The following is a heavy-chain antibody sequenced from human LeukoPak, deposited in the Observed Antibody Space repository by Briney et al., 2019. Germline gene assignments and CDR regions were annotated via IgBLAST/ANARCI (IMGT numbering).Heavy chain of an antibody. Sequence: SETLSLTCAVSGDSISSSPYYWGWIRQPPGKGLEWIGSGSGHYSGSTYYNPSLKSRVTISVDTSKKQISLKLSSVPAADTAVYDCARHALSSSHYYLHYFDYWGQGTLVTVSS. D-gene: IGHD3-22*01. J-gene: IGHJ4*02. CDR2: GSGHYSGST. V-gene: IGHV4-39*01. CDR3: ARHALSSSHYYLHYFDY. CDR1: GDSISSSPYY.